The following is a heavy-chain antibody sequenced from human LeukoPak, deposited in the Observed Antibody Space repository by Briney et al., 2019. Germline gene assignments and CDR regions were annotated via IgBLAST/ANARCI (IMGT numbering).Heavy chain of an antibody. J-gene: IGHJ4*02. CDR1: GFTFNSYS. V-gene: IGHV3-21*01. CDR2: ISSSSSYI. D-gene: IGHD2-2*01. CDR3: ARSLDTYCTSTSCYPTMVF. Sequence: PGGSLGLSCAASGFTFNSYSMNWLRQAPGKGLEWVSSISSSSSYIYYADSVRGRFTISRDNAKNSLYLQMNSLRAEDTAVYYCARSLDTYCTSTSCYPTMVFWGQGTLVTVSS.